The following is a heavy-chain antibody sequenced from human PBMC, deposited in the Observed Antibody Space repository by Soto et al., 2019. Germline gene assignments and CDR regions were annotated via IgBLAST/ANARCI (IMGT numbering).Heavy chain of an antibody. CDR1: GYTFTSYG. CDR3: ARVLQPYNWFDP. Sequence: ASVKVACKASGYTFTSYGISWVRQAPGQGLEWMGWISAYNGNTNYAQKLQGRVTMTTDTSTSTAYMELRSLRSDDTAVYYCARVLQPYNWFDPWGQGTLVTVSS. D-gene: IGHD2-15*01. V-gene: IGHV1-18*04. J-gene: IGHJ5*02. CDR2: ISAYNGNT.